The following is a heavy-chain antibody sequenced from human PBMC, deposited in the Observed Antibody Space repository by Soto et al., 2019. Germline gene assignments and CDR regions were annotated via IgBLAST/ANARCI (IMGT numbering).Heavy chain of an antibody. J-gene: IGHJ4*02. V-gene: IGHV3-23*01. CDR1: GFTFSSYA. D-gene: IGHD5-18*01. CDR2: ISGGGGST. Sequence: EVQLLESGGGLVQPGGSLRLSCAASGFTFSSYAMSWVRQAPGKGLEWVSAISGGGGSTYYADSVKGRFTISRDNSKNTLYLQMNSLRAEDTAVYYCAKTVDTAMADPPSYYFDYWGQGTLVTVSS. CDR3: AKTVDTAMADPPSYYFDY.